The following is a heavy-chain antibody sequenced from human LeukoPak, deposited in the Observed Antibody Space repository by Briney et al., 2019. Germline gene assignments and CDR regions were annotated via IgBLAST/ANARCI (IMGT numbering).Heavy chain of an antibody. CDR1: GFTSSSYA. CDR2: ISSTGGTI. Sequence: PGGSLRLSCAASGFTSSSYAMNWVRQAPGKGLEWVSYISSTGGTIYYADSMKGRFTISRDNAKNSLYLQMNSLRAEDTAVYYCAKGGGYYYDSSGYYSDYWGQGTLVTVSS. J-gene: IGHJ4*02. CDR3: AKGGGYYYDSSGYYSDY. D-gene: IGHD3-22*01. V-gene: IGHV3-48*04.